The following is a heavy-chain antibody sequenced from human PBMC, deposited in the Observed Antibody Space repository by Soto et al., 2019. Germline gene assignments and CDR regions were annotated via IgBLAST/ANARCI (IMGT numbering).Heavy chain of an antibody. V-gene: IGHV3-66*01. CDR2: IYSDGST. D-gene: IGHD1-20*01. CDR1: GFTVSSKY. J-gene: IGHJ6*03. Sequence: GGSLRLSCAASGFTVSSKYMSWVRQAPGKGLEWVSVIYSDGSTYYADSVKGRFTISRDDSENTLYLQMNSLRAEDTAVYYCARSMRVTGSNYYYYYYMDVWGKGTTVTVSS. CDR3: ARSMRVTGSNYYYYYYMDV.